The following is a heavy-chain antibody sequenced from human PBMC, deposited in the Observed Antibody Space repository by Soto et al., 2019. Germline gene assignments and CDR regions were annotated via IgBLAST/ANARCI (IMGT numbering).Heavy chain of an antibody. V-gene: IGHV3-33*01. CDR1: GFTFRSYG. Sequence: QVQLVESGGGVVQPGRSLRLSCAASGFTFRSYGMPWVRQAPGKGLEWVAVIWYDGGNKHYADSVKGRFTISRDNSKNTLYLQMKSLRAEDTALYYCPRVTHSSSAAPFRYYGMDVWGQGTTVTVSS. D-gene: IGHD6-6*01. CDR2: IWYDGGNK. J-gene: IGHJ6*02. CDR3: PRVTHSSSAAPFRYYGMDV.